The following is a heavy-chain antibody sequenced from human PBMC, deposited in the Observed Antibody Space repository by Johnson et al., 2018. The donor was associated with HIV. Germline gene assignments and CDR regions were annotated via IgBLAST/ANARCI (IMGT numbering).Heavy chain of an antibody. Sequence: VQLVESGGGLVKPGGSLRLSCAASGFTFDDYAMHWVRQAPGKGLEWVSGINWNGGNTSYADSVKGRFTISSDNAKNSLYLQMNSLRAEDTAVYFCARAINDAFDIWGQGTMVTVSP. J-gene: IGHJ3*02. CDR1: GFTFDDYA. CDR2: INWNGGNT. V-gene: IGHV3-20*04. CDR3: ARAINDAFDI.